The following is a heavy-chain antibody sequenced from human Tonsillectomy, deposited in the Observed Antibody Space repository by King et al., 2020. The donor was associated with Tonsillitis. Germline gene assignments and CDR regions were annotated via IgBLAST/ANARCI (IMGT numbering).Heavy chain of an antibody. D-gene: IGHD6-19*01. CDR2: ASYDGSNK. CDR3: AKCLAVAGTFRPDFAFDN. V-gene: IGHV3-30*18. J-gene: IGHJ3*02. CDR1: GFTFSTYG. Sequence: VQLVESGGGVVQPGRSLRLSCAASGFTFSTYGMHWVRQAPGKGLEWVAIASYDGSNKYYAESVKGRFTISRDNTKNTLYLQMNSLRAEDTAVYYCAKCLAVAGTFRPDFAFDNW.